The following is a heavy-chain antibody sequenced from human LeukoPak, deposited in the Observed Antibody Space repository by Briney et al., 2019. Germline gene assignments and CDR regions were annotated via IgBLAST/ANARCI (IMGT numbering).Heavy chain of an antibody. D-gene: IGHD3-10*01. CDR3: ARGFGTSSYYYGMDV. V-gene: IGHV4-39*01. J-gene: IGHJ6*02. Sequence: PSETLSLTCTVSGDSISSSTYYWGWIRQPPGKGLEWIGSFYYSGSTYYNPSLKSRVTISVDTSKNQFSLKLNSVTAADTAVYYCARGFGTSSYYYGMDVWGQGTTVTVSS. CDR1: GDSISSSTYY. CDR2: FYYSGST.